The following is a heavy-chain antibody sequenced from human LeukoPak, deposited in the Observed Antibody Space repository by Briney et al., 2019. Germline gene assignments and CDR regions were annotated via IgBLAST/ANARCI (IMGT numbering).Heavy chain of an antibody. CDR1: GYSLTGYY. D-gene: IGHD3-22*01. CDR3: ARDNYYDSSGYYD. V-gene: IGHV1-2*02. Sequence: GASVKVSCKASGYSLTGYYMHWVRQAPGQGLEWMGWINPNSGDTNYVQEFQGRVTMTRDTSISTAYMELSRLTSDDTAVYYCARDNYYDSSGYYDWGQGTLVTVSS. J-gene: IGHJ4*02. CDR2: INPNSGDT.